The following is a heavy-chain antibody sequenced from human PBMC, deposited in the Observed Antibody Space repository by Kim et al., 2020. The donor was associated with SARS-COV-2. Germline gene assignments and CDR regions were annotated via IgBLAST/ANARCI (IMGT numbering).Heavy chain of an antibody. D-gene: IGHD6-13*01. CDR3: ARSPYSSSWYAFDY. Sequence: SETLSLTCTVSGGSISSYYWSWIRQPPGKGLEWIGYIYYSGSTNYNPSLKSRVTISVDTSKHQFSLKLSSVTAAETALYYCARSPYSSSWYAFDYWGQGTLVTVSS. CDR2: IYYSGST. V-gene: IGHV4-59*01. CDR1: GGSISSYY. J-gene: IGHJ4*02.